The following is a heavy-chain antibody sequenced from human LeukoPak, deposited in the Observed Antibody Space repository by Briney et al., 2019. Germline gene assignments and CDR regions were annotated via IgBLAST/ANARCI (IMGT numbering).Heavy chain of an antibody. CDR1: GFTFSSYS. V-gene: IGHV3-7*04. J-gene: IGHJ3*01. CDR3: ARGDFWSGDYTDAFDV. CDR2: IKPDGSEQ. Sequence: GGSLRLSCAASGFTFSSYSMNWVRQAPGKGLEWVANIKPDGSEQYCVDSVKGRFSISRDNVRNALYLQMNSLRVGDTALYYCARGDFWSGDYTDAFDVWGQGTMVTVSS. D-gene: IGHD3-3*01.